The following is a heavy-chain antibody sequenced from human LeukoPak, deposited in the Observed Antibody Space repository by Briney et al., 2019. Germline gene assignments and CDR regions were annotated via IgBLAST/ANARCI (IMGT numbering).Heavy chain of an antibody. CDR2: FNPKSGDT. Sequence: ASVKVSCKTSGFMFTAYYIHWVRQVPGQGLEWMEWFNPKSGDTNYPQKFQGRVTMTGDTSTSTAYMELSSLRSDDTARYFCARDSSTWYSDYYYYMDVWGKGTTVTVSS. V-gene: IGHV1-2*02. CDR3: ARDSSTWYSDYYYYMDV. CDR1: GFMFTAYY. D-gene: IGHD2/OR15-2a*01. J-gene: IGHJ6*03.